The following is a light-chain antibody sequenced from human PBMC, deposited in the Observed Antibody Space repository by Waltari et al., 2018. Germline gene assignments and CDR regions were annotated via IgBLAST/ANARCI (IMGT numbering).Light chain of an antibody. CDR1: QSISNN. CDR3: QQTYSTWT. V-gene: IGKV1-39*01. CDR2: ATS. Sequence: RVTITCRASQSISNNLNWYQQKPGKAPKLLIYATSVLQSGVPSRFSGRGSGTDFTLTISSLQPEDFATYYCQQTYSTWTFGQGTAVEIK. J-gene: IGKJ1*01.